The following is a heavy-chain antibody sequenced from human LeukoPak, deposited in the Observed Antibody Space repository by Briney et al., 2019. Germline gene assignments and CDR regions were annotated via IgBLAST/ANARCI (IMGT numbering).Heavy chain of an antibody. CDR2: IRYDGSNK. V-gene: IGHV3-30*02. Sequence: GGSLSRSCAASAFTFRSYGMRWSRQAPGKWQEWVTFIRYDGSNKYYTDSVKGRFTISRDNSKNTLYLQMNSLRNEDTAVYYCAKDSYYYYIDVWGKGTTVTVSS. CDR1: AFTFRSYG. J-gene: IGHJ6*03. CDR3: AKDSYYYYIDV.